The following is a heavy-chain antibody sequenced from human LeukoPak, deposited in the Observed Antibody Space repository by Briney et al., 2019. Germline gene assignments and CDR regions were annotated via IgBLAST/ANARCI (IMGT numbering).Heavy chain of an antibody. J-gene: IGHJ6*02. CDR3: AAVDFYYYGMDV. CDR1: GFTFTSSA. Sequence: GTSVKVSCKASGFTFTSSAVQWVRQARGQRLEWIGWIVVGSGNTNYAQKFQERVTITRDMSTSTAYMELSSLRSEDTAVYYCAAVDFYYYGMDVWGQGTTVTVSS. CDR2: IVVGSGNT. V-gene: IGHV1-58*01.